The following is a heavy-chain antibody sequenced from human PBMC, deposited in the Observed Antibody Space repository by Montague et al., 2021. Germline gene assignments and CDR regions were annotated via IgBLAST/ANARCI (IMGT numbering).Heavy chain of an antibody. Sequence: SLRLSCAASDFTFSTYAMHWVRQAPGKGLEWVAVIWYDGSNKFCADSVKGRFTISRDNSKNTLYLQMNSLRAEDTAMYYCAREVAPGSGSNSVDYWGQGTLVTVSS. CDR2: IWYDGSNK. CDR1: DFTFSTYA. J-gene: IGHJ4*02. CDR3: AREVAPGSGSNSVDY. V-gene: IGHV3-33*01. D-gene: IGHD3-10*01.